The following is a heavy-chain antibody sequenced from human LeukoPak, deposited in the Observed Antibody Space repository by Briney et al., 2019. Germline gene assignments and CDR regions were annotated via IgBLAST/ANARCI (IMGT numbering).Heavy chain of an antibody. CDR1: GGSISSGGYS. Sequence: SQTLSLTCTVSGGSISSGGYSWSWIRQHPGKGLEWIGYIYYSGSTYYNPSLKSRVTISVDTSKNQFSLKLSSVTAADTAVYYCARSGYSYGPRADDAFDIWGQGTMVTVSS. V-gene: IGHV4-31*03. J-gene: IGHJ3*02. D-gene: IGHD5-18*01. CDR2: IYYSGST. CDR3: ARSGYSYGPRADDAFDI.